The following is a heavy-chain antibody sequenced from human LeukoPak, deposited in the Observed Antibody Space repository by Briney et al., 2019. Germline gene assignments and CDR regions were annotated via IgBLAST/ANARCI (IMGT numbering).Heavy chain of an antibody. CDR2: LYYSGRT. CDR3: ARRYCSGADCYGGDSYYYMDV. Sequence: SETLSLTCSVSGGTISTSLYYWGWIRQPPGKGLEWIGSLYYSGRTYYNPSLKSRVTISIDTSRNQFSLRLTSVTAADTAVYYCARRYCSGADCYGGDSYYYMDVWGKGTTVTISS. D-gene: IGHD2-2*01. J-gene: IGHJ6*03. CDR1: GGTISTSLYY. V-gene: IGHV4-39*01.